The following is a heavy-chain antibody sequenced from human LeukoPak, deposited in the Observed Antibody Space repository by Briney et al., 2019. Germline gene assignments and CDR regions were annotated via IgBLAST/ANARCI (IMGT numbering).Heavy chain of an antibody. J-gene: IGHJ4*02. CDR2: MKEDGSVK. CDR3: ARRQTFDY. Sequence: PGGSLRLSCVASGFTFGENWMSWVRQAPGKGLEWVANMKEDGSVKYYVDSVKGRFTISRDNARKSVYLQMNSLRVEDTAVYYCARRQTFDYWGQGTLVTVSS. CDR1: GFTFGENW. V-gene: IGHV3-7*03.